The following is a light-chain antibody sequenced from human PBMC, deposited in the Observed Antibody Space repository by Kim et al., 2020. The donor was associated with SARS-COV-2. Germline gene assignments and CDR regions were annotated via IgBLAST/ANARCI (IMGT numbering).Light chain of an antibody. V-gene: IGLV3-19*01. CDR3: NSRDSSGNHLFYV. CDR1: SLRRYY. CDR2: GKN. Sequence: SSELTQDPAVSVALGQTVRITCHGDSLRRYYASWYQQKPGQAPVLVIYGKNNRPSGIPDRFSGSSSGNTASLTITGAQAEDEADDYCNSRDSSGNHLFYV. J-gene: IGLJ1*01.